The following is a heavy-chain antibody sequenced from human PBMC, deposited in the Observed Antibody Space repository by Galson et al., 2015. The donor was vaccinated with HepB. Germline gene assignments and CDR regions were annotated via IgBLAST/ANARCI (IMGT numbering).Heavy chain of an antibody. D-gene: IGHD5-18*01. CDR3: VRVAIDTTIFRGYWYFDL. J-gene: IGHJ2*01. CDR2: LWHDGSNQ. CDR1: GFIFSSHG. V-gene: IGHV3-33*01. Sequence: SLRLSCAASGFIFSSHGIHWVRPAPGKGLECVAMLWHDGSNQLYADSVKGRFTISRDNSKNTLYLQMNSLRAEYTAVYYCVRVAIDTTIFRGYWYFDLWGHGTLVTVS.